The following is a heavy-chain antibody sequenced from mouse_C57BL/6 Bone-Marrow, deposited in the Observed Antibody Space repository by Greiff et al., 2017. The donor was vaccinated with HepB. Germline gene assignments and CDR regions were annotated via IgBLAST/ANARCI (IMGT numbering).Heavy chain of an antibody. D-gene: IGHD2-5*01. Sequence: EVNVVESGGGLVQPGGSLSLSCAASGFTFTDYYMSWVRQPPGKALEWLGFIRNKANGYTTEYSASVKGRFTISRDNSQSILYLQMNALRAEDSATYYCARTYYSNLYAMDYWGQGTSVTVSS. CDR2: IRNKANGYTT. CDR1: GFTFTDYY. V-gene: IGHV7-3*01. J-gene: IGHJ4*01. CDR3: ARTYYSNLYAMDY.